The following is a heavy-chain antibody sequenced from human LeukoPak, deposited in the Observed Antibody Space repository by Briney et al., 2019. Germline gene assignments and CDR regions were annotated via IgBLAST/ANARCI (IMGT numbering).Heavy chain of an antibody. V-gene: IGHV1-2*02. D-gene: IGHD1-7*01. CDR2: INPNTGGT. Sequence: ASVKVSCKASGYTFTGYYIHWVRQAPGQGLEWMGWINPNTGGTKYAQKFQGRFIMTTDSSISTAYMELSRLTSDDTARYYCARLDSGTTPWGQGTLVTVSS. CDR1: GYTFTGYY. J-gene: IGHJ5*02. CDR3: ARLDSGTTP.